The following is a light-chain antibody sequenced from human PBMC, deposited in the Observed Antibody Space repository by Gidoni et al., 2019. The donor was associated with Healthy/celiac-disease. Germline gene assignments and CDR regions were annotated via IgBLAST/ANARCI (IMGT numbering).Light chain of an antibody. CDR3: QQYNNWPPLAAYT. CDR2: GAS. CDR1: QSVSSN. V-gene: IGKV3-15*01. J-gene: IGKJ2*01. Sequence: EIVMTQSPATLSVSPGERATLSCRASQSVSSNLAWYQQKPGQAPRLLSYGASTRATGIPARFSGSGSGTEFTLTISSLQSEDFAVYCCQQYNNWPPLAAYTFGQGTKLEIK.